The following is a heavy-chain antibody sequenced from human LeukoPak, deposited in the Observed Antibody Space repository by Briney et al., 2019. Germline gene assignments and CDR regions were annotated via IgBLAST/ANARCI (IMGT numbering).Heavy chain of an antibody. V-gene: IGHV1-2*06. CDR2: INPNSGGT. CDR3: AREVVVVPADNLDY. Sequence: ASVKVSCKASGGTFSSYAISWVRQAPGQGLEWMGRINPNSGGTNYAQKFQGRVTMTRDTSISTAYMELSRLRSDDTAVYYCAREVVVVPADNLDYWGQGTLVTVSS. CDR1: GGTFSSYA. J-gene: IGHJ4*02. D-gene: IGHD2-2*01.